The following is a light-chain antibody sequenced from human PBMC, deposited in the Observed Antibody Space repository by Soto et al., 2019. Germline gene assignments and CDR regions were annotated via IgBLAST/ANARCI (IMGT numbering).Light chain of an antibody. CDR2: DVS. Sequence: QSVLTQPASVSGSPGQSITISCTGTSSDVGGYNYVSWYQQHPGKAPKLMIYDVSNRPSGVSNRFSGSKSGNTASLTISGLLAEDEADYYCSSYTSRSTWVFGGGTKLTVL. CDR1: SSDVGGYNY. V-gene: IGLV2-14*01. J-gene: IGLJ3*02. CDR3: SSYTSRSTWV.